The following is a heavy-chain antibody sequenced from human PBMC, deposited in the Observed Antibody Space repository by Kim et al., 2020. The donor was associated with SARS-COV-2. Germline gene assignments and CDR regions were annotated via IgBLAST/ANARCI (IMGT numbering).Heavy chain of an antibody. Sequence: GGSLRLSCAASGFIFSKYGMNWVRQAPGKGLEWVAVISYDGNNKYYEDSVESRFTITIDNSKNTLYQQMNSLRPEDTAVYYGAKVRRAWGGRRCDSFGMAVWPQGTNVTLPS. CDR1: GFIFSKYG. V-gene: IGHV3-30*18. CDR2: ISYDGNNK. D-gene: IGHD2-15*01. J-gene: IGHJ6*02. CDR3: AKVRRAWGGRRCDSFGMAV.